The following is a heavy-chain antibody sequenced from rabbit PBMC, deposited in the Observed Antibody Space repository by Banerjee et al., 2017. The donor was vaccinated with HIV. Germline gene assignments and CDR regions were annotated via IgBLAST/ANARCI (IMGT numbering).Heavy chain of an antibody. CDR3: ASDRDGDAGYGSLAL. V-gene: IGHV1S40*01. D-gene: IGHD7-1*01. Sequence: QSLEESGGDLVKPGASLTLTCTASGFSFSSSYYMCWVRQAPGKGLEWIACIYAGSSGSTYYASWAKGRFTISKTSSTTVTLQMTSLTVADTATYFCASDRDGDAGYGSLALWGPGTLVTVS. J-gene: IGHJ4*01. CDR2: IYAGSSGST. CDR1: GFSFSSSYY.